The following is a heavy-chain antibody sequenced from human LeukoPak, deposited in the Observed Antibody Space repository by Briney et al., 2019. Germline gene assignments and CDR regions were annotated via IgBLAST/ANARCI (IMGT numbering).Heavy chain of an antibody. J-gene: IGHJ3*02. CDR2: INPSGSST. CDR1: GYTFTNYY. V-gene: IGHV1-46*01. Sequence: ASVTVSCKASGYTFTNYYIHWVRQAPGQGLEWMGIINPSGSSTSYAQKFQGRVTTTRDTSTSTVYMELSSLRSEDTAVYYCAGGTTNTKGAFDMWGQGTMVTVSS. D-gene: IGHD2-8*01. CDR3: AGGTTNTKGAFDM.